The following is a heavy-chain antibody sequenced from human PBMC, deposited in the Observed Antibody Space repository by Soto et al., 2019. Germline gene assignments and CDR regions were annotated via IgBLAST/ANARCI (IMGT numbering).Heavy chain of an antibody. CDR2: IYYSGST. V-gene: IGHV4-30-4*01. CDR1: GGSISSGDYY. Sequence: QVQLQESGPGLVKPSQTLSLTCTVSGGSISSGDYYWSWIRQPPGKGLEWIGYIYYSGSTYYNPSLKSRVTISVDTSKNQFSLKLSSVTAADTAVYYCARGYDFWSGYSNWFDPWGQGTLVTVSS. CDR3: ARGYDFWSGYSNWFDP. J-gene: IGHJ5*02. D-gene: IGHD3-3*01.